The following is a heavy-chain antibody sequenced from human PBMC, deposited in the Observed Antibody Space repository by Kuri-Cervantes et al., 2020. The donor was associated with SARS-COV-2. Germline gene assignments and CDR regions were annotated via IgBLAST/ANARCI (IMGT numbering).Heavy chain of an antibody. Sequence: LTCAASGFAVNSYGMHWVRHAPGEGVEWGTITRYDGSKNFYVDYVKRCITLSRDNSKTMLYLQMNRLRAEDTVVYYCVKGLYGGENRHFDLWGRGTPVTVSS. V-gene: IGHV3-30*02. CDR3: VKGLYGGENRHFDL. D-gene: IGHD4-23*01. CDR1: GFAVNSYG. CDR2: TRYDGSKN. J-gene: IGHJ2*01.